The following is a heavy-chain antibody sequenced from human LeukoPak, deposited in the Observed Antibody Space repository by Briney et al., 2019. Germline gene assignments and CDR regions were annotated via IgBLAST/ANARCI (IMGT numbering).Heavy chain of an antibody. D-gene: IGHD1-1*01. J-gene: IGHJ5*02. CDR2: VYASGST. V-gene: IGHV4-4*07. CDR3: AREVRYNEEDCFDP. Sequence: SETLSLTCTVSGGSLSTYYWSLIRQSAGKGLEWIGRVYASGSTNYNPSLKSRVTMSVDTSKNQFSLKLTSVTAADTAVYYCAREVRYNEEDCFDPWGQGTLVTVSS. CDR1: GGSLSTYY.